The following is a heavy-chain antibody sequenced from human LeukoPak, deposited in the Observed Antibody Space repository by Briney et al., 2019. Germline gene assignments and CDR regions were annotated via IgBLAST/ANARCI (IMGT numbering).Heavy chain of an antibody. CDR1: GYTFTSSG. CDR2: ISAYNGNT. Sequence: ASVKVSCKASGYTFTSSGISWVRQAPGQGLEWMGWISAYNGNTNYAQKLQGRVTMTTDTSTSTAYMELRSLRSDDTAVYYCARYVTMILGDSKFSTFWGQGTLVTVSS. V-gene: IGHV1-18*01. D-gene: IGHD3-22*01. CDR3: ARYVTMILGDSKFSTF. J-gene: IGHJ4*02.